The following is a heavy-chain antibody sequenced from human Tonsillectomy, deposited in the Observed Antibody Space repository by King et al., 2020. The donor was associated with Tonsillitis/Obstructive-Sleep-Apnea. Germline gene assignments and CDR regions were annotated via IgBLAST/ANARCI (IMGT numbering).Heavy chain of an antibody. J-gene: IGHJ4*02. D-gene: IGHD4-17*01. CDR3: ARGDAVTYRD. CDR1: GGSISSYY. V-gene: IGHV4-59*01. Sequence: VQLQESGPGLVKPSETLSLTCTVSGGSISSYYWSWIRQPPGKGLEWIGYIYYSGSTNYNPSLKSRVTISVDTSKNQFSLKLSSVTAADTAVYYCARGDAVTYRDWGQGTLVTVSS. CDR2: IYYSGST.